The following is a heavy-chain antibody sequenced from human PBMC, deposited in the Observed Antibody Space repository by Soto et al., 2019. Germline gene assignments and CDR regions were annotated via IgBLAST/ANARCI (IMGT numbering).Heavy chain of an antibody. Sequence: GGSLRLSCAASGFTFSSYWMHWVRQAPGKGLVWVSRINSDGSSTSYADSVKGRFTISRDNAKNTLYLQMDSLRAEDTAVYYCARTGPRAYCSGGSCYYFDYWGQGTLVTVSS. J-gene: IGHJ4*02. CDR3: ARTGPRAYCSGGSCYYFDY. CDR1: GFTFSSYW. V-gene: IGHV3-74*01. CDR2: INSDGSST. D-gene: IGHD2-15*01.